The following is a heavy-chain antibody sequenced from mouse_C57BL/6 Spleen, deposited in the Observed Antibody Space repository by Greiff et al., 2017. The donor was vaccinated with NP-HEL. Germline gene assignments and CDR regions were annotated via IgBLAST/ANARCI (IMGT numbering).Heavy chain of an antibody. CDR3: ARWIPYYFDY. D-gene: IGHD5-1-1*01. J-gene: IGHJ2*01. CDR1: GYTFTSYW. Sequence: VQLQQPGAELVKPGASVKLSCKASGYTFTSYWMQWVKQRPGQGLEWIGEIDPSDSYTNYNQKFKGKATLTVDTSSSTAYMQLSSLTSEDSAVYYCARWIPYYFDYWGQGTTLTVSS. V-gene: IGHV1-50*01. CDR2: IDPSDSYT.